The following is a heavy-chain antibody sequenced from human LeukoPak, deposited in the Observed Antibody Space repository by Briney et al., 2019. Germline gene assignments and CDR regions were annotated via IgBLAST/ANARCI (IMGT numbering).Heavy chain of an antibody. J-gene: IGHJ5*02. CDR3: ARDDAQLLWFGELGLGWFDP. D-gene: IGHD3-10*01. Sequence: GASVKVSCKASGYTFTGHYMHWVRQAPGQGLEWMGWINPNSGGTNYAQKFQGRVTMARDTSISTAYMELSRLRSDDTAVYYCARDDAQLLWFGELGLGWFDPWGQGTLVTVSS. CDR2: INPNSGGT. V-gene: IGHV1-2*02. CDR1: GYTFTGHY.